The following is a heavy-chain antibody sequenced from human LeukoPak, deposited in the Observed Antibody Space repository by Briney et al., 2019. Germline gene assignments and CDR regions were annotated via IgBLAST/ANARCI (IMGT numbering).Heavy chain of an antibody. CDR2: IYTSGST. V-gene: IGHV4-61*02. J-gene: IGHJ6*03. CDR1: GGSISSGSYY. D-gene: IGHD3-22*01. Sequence: SETLSLICTVSGGSISSGSYYWSWIRQPAGKGLEWIGRIYTSGSTNYNPSLKSRVTISVDTSKNQFTLKLSSVTAADTAVYYCARDRYTYYDSSGYYFSSPMGYYYYMDVWGKGTTVTISS. CDR3: ARDRYTYYDSSGYYFSSPMGYYYYMDV.